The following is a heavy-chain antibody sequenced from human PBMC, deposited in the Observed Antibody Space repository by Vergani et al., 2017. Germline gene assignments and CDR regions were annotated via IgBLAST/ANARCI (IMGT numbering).Heavy chain of an antibody. CDR1: GYSFTSYW. CDR2: IYPGDSDT. Sequence: EVQLVQSGAEVKKPGESLKISCKGSGYSFTSYWIGWVRQMPGKGLEWMGIIYPGDSDTRYSPSFQGQVTISSDKSISTAYLQWSSLKASDTAMYYCARRYGSSWYRGDAFDIWGQGTMVTVSS. J-gene: IGHJ3*02. D-gene: IGHD6-13*01. V-gene: IGHV5-51*03. CDR3: ARRYGSSWYRGDAFDI.